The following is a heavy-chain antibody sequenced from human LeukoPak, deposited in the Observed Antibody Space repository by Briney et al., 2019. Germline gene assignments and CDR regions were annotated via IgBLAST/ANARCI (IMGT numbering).Heavy chain of an antibody. Sequence: SETLSLTCTVSGGSLSSYYWSWIRQPPGKGLEWIGYIYYSGSTNYNPSLKSRVTISVDTSKNQFSLKLSSVTAADTAVYYCARDADYYDSSGYYRVVDYWGQGTLVTVSS. V-gene: IGHV4-59*01. D-gene: IGHD3-22*01. CDR1: GGSLSSYY. J-gene: IGHJ4*02. CDR2: IYYSGST. CDR3: ARDADYYDSSGYYRVVDY.